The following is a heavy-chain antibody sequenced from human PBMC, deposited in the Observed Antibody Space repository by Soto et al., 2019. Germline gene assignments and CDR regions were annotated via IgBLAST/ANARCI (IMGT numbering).Heavy chain of an antibody. CDR2: IYYSGST. J-gene: IGHJ4*02. Sequence: PSETLSLTCTVSGGSISSYYWSWIRQPPGKGLEWIGYIYYSGSTNYIPSLESRVTISVDSSKNLFSLRLSSVTATDTAVYYCARHIPRAGTVFDYWGQGTLVTVSS. V-gene: IGHV4-59*08. CDR1: GGSISSYY. D-gene: IGHD6-19*01. CDR3: ARHIPRAGTVFDY.